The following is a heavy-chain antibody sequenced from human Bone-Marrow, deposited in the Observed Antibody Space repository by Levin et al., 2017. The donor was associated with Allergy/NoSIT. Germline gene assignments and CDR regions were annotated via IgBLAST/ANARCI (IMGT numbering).Heavy chain of an antibody. V-gene: IGHV4-34*01. CDR3: AVYYGSGSEYNWFDP. J-gene: IGHJ5*02. D-gene: IGHD3-10*01. CDR2: INHSGST. Sequence: SETLSLTCAVYGGSFSGYYWSWIRQPPGKGLEWIGEINHSGSTNYNPSLKSRVTISVDTSKNQFSQKLSSVTAADTAVYYCAVYYGSGSEYNWFDPWGQGTLVTVSS. CDR1: GGSFSGYY.